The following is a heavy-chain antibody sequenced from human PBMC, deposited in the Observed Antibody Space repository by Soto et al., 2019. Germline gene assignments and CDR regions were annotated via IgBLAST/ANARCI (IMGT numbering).Heavy chain of an antibody. D-gene: IGHD3-22*01. CDR3: ARQLYYYDRSGYYDY. CDR1: GGSISSYY. J-gene: IGHJ4*02. V-gene: IGHV4-59*08. CDR2: IYYSGTT. Sequence: SETLSLTCTVSGGSISSYYWSWIRQPPGKGLEWIGYIYYSGTTYYTPSLNSRVTISVDTSKNQFSLELSPVTAADTAVYYCARQLYYYDRSGYYDYWGQGTLVTSPQ.